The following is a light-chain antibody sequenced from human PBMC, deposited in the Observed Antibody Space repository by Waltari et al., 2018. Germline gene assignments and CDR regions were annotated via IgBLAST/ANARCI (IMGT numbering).Light chain of an antibody. V-gene: IGLV1-47*02. CDR3: DAWDDSLSGWV. J-gene: IGLJ3*02. CDR1: ESNFESND. CDR2: SND. Sequence: QSVLTQPPSASGTPGQRVTISCSGSESNFESNDVYWYQQLPGTAPKLLVLSNDQRPSGAPDRFSGSKSDTSASLAISGLRDDDDADYYCDAWDDSLSGWVFGGGTKLTVL.